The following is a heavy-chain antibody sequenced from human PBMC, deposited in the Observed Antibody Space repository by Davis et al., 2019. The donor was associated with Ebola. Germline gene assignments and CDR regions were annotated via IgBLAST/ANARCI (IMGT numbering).Heavy chain of an antibody. D-gene: IGHD4-23*01. Sequence: SVKVSCKASGGTFSSYAISWVRQAPGQGLEWMGGIIPILGIANYAQKFQGRVTITADESTSTAYMELSSLRSEDTAVYYCARAQGKPLYNWFDPWGQGTLVTVSS. J-gene: IGHJ5*02. CDR3: ARAQGKPLYNWFDP. CDR2: IIPILGIA. CDR1: GGTFSSYA. V-gene: IGHV1-69*10.